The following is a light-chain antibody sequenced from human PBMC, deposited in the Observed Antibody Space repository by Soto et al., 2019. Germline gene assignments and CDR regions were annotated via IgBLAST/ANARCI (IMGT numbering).Light chain of an antibody. CDR2: GAS. Sequence: EIVLTQSPGTLALPPGERATLSCRASQSVSSNYLAWYQQKPGQSPRLLIYGASSRATGIPDRFSGSGSGTDFTLTISRLEPEDFAVYYCQQYGTSRQTFGQGTKVDI. V-gene: IGKV3-20*01. CDR1: QSVSSNY. CDR3: QQYGTSRQT. J-gene: IGKJ1*01.